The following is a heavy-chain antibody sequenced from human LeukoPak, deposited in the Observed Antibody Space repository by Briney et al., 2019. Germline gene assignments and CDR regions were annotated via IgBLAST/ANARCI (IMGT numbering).Heavy chain of an antibody. CDR2: ISGSGGST. D-gene: IGHD3-9*01. CDR3: AKTGVLRYFDWLVDY. V-gene: IGHV3-23*01. J-gene: IGHJ4*02. Sequence: PGGSLRLSCAASGFTFSSYSMNWVRQAPGKGLEWVSAISGSGGSTYYADSVKGRFTISRDNSKNTLYLQMNSLRAEDTAVYYCAKTGVLRYFDWLVDYWGQGTLVTVSS. CDR1: GFTFSSYS.